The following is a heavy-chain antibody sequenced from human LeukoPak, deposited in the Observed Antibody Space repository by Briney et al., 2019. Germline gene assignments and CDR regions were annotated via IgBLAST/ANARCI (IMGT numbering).Heavy chain of an antibody. CDR2: SIPIFGTV. J-gene: IGHJ4*02. CDR3: ARVILSAAAGLLFDY. D-gene: IGHD6-13*01. CDR1: VGTFSSYA. V-gene: IGHV1-69*01. Sequence: ASVKVSCKASVGTFSSYAISWVRQAPGQGLEWMGVSIPIFGTVNYAQKFQGRVTITADESTSTAYMELSSLRSEDTAVYYWARVILSAAAGLLFDYWGQGTLVTVSS.